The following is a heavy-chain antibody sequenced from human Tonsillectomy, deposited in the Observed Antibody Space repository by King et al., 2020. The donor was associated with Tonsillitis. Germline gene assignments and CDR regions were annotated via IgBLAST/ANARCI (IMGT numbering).Heavy chain of an antibody. CDR1: GGSISSGGYY. D-gene: IGHD2-2*01. Sequence: VQLQESGPGLVKPSQTLSLTCTVSGGSISSGGYYWSWIRQHPGKGLEWIGYIYYIGSTYYNPSLKSRVTISVDTSTNQFSLKLSSVTAADTAVYYCSRGGYCSSTSCYFANGMDVWGQGTTVTVSS. CDR2: IYYIGST. J-gene: IGHJ6*02. CDR3: SRGGYCSSTSCYFANGMDV. V-gene: IGHV4-31*03.